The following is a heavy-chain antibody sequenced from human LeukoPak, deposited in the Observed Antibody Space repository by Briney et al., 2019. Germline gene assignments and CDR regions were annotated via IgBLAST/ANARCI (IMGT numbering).Heavy chain of an antibody. CDR2: IRYDGTNE. V-gene: IGHV3-30*02. D-gene: IGHD3-22*01. CDR3: AKDFDSSGSLDY. J-gene: IGHJ4*02. Sequence: GGSLRLSRAASGFTFSSYDMHWVRQAPGKGLEWVAFIRYDGTNEYYVDSVKGRFTISRDTSKNTLYLQMNSLRAEDTAVYYCAKDFDSSGSLDYWGQGALVTVSS. CDR1: GFTFSSYD.